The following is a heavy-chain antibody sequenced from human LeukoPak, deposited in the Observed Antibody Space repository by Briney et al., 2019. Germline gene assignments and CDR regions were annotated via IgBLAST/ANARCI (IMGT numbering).Heavy chain of an antibody. CDR2: ISGSGGST. CDR1: GFTFSSYA. CDR3: AKGNAYYDSSGYYHVGFDY. V-gene: IGHV3-23*01. D-gene: IGHD3-22*01. Sequence: GGSLRLSCAASGFTFSSYAMSWVRQAPGKGLEWVSAISGSGGSTYYADSVKGRFTISRDNSKNTLYLQMNSLRAEDTAVYYCAKGNAYYDSSGYYHVGFDYWGQGTLVTVSS. J-gene: IGHJ4*02.